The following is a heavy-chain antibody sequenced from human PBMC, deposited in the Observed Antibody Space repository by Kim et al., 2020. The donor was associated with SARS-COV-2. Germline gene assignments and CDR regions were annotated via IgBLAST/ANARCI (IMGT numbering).Heavy chain of an antibody. CDR1: GGSISSGGYY. D-gene: IGHD3-22*01. V-gene: IGHV4-31*03. J-gene: IGHJ4*02. Sequence: SETLSLTCNVSGGSISSGGYYWNWIRQHPGKGLEWIGYIYDSGSNYYNPSLKSRVTISGDTSKNQFSLKWSSVTAADTAVYYCARDQRGSGYPILFDYWGQRTLVTVPS. CDR3: ARDQRGSGYPILFDY. CDR2: IYDSGSN.